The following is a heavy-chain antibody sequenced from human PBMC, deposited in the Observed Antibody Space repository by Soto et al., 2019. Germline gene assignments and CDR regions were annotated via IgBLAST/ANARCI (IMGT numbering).Heavy chain of an antibody. CDR2: ISGSGGST. Sequence: EVQLLESGGGLVQPGGSLRLSCAASGFTFSSYAMSWVRQAPGKGLEWVSAISGSGGSTYYAESVKVRFTISRDYTEDTMYLQMNSLSAEDTAVSYCAPRGGGWYWRYFDLWGRGTLVTVSS. V-gene: IGHV3-23*01. J-gene: IGHJ2*01. CDR1: GFTFSSYA. D-gene: IGHD6-19*01. CDR3: APRGGGWYWRYFDL.